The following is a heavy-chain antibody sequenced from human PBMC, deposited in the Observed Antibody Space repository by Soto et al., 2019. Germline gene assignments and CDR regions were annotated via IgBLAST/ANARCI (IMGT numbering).Heavy chain of an antibody. V-gene: IGHV3-21*06. J-gene: IGHJ4*02. Sequence: GGSLRLSCAASGFTFTRYSMNWVSQAPGKVLEWVSSISSTTNYIYYGDSMKGRFTISRDNAKNSLYLEMNSLRAEDTALYYCARESEDLTSNFDYWGQGTLVTVSS. CDR2: ISSTTNYI. CDR1: GFTFTRYS. CDR3: ARESEDLTSNFDY.